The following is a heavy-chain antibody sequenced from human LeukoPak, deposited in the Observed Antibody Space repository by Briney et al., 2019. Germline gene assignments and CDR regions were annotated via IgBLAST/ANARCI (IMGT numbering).Heavy chain of an antibody. CDR3: AGATIAAAGNYYYYYMDV. D-gene: IGHD6-13*01. CDR1: GGSISSYY. CDR2: IYYSGST. J-gene: IGHJ6*03. V-gene: IGHV4-59*12. Sequence: SETLSLTCTVSGGSISSYYWSWIRQPPEKGLEWIGYIYYSGSTNYNPSLKSRVTISVDTSKNQFSLKLSSVTAADTAVYYCAGATIAAAGNYYYYYMDVWGKGTTVTVSS.